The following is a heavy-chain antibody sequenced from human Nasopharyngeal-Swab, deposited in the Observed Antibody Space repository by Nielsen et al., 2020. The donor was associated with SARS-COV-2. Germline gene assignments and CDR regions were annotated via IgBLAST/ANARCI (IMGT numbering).Heavy chain of an antibody. CDR3: ARRLGLRAPFDY. CDR2: VYDGGST. D-gene: IGHD5/OR15-5a*01. V-gene: IGHV4-59*08. J-gene: IGHJ4*02. Sequence: SETLSLTCTVSGGSMSNFHWSWIRLSPGKGLEWIGYVYDGGSTKYNPSLNSRVTISVDTSKTQFSLKVRSVTAADTAVYFCARRLGLRAPFDYWGQGTLVTVSS. CDR1: GGSMSNFH.